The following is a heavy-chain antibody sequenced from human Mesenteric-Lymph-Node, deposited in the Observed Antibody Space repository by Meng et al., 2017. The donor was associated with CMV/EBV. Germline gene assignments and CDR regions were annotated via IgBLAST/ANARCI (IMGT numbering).Heavy chain of an antibody. CDR2: INPSGGST. Sequence: SGYPFTSYYMHWVRQAPGQGLEWMGIINPSGGSTSYAQKFQGRVTMTRDTSTSTVYMELSSLTYDDTAIYYCARDRGRISWIENIDYWGQGTLVTVSS. J-gene: IGHJ4*02. V-gene: IGHV1-46*01. CDR3: ARDRGRISWIENIDY. CDR1: GYPFTSYY. D-gene: IGHD2/OR15-2a*01.